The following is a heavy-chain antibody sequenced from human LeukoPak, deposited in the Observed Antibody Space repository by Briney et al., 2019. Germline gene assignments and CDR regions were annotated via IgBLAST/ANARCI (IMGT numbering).Heavy chain of an antibody. J-gene: IGHJ6*02. D-gene: IGHD6-6*01. CDR3: ARDSGSSYHYYGMDV. CDR2: IYSGGST. V-gene: IGHV3-66*01. CDR1: GFTFSSYA. Sequence: GGSLRLSCAASGFTFSSYAMSWVRQAPGKGLEWVSVIYSGGSTYYADSVKGRFTISRDNSKNTLYLQMNSLRAEDTAVYYCARDSGSSYHYYGMDVWGQGTTVTVSS.